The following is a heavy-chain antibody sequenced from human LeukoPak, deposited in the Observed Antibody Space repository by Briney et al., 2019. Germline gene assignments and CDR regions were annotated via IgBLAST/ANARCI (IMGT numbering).Heavy chain of an antibody. V-gene: IGHV3-43*02. J-gene: IGHJ4*02. D-gene: IGHD4-23*01. Sequence: QPGGSLRLSCAASGFTFDDYDMHWVRQAPGKGLEWVSLISGDGDSTYYADSVKGRFTISRNNSKHSLYLQMNSLRTEDTALYYCAKDLIEINYGGNSHSSYWGQGTLVTVSS. CDR1: GFTFDDYD. CDR2: ISGDGDST. CDR3: AKDLIEINYGGNSHSSY.